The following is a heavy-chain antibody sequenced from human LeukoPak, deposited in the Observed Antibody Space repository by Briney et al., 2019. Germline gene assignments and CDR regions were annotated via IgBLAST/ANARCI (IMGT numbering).Heavy chain of an antibody. Sequence: SETLSLTCTVSGGSISSSSYYWGWIRQPPGKGLEWIGSIYYSGSTYYNPSLKSRVTISVNTSKNQFSLKLSSVTAADTAVYYCARCPFEVEAPGFGAFDIWGQGTMVTVSS. CDR1: GGSISSSSYY. CDR3: ARCPFEVEAPGFGAFDI. CDR2: IYYSGST. V-gene: IGHV4-39*01. D-gene: IGHD2-15*01. J-gene: IGHJ3*02.